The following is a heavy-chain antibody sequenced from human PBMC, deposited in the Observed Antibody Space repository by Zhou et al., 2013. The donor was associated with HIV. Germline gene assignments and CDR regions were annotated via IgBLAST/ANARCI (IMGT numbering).Heavy chain of an antibody. D-gene: IGHD4-17*01. Sequence: QVQVVQSGAEVKKPGASVKVSCTTSGYAFTAYYIHWVRQAPGQGPEWMGWINTQTGGTKYVQKFQGRVTMTRDTSISTAYMELSSLTSDDTAIYYCNERLRYLVGVVTTWGQGTLVTVSS. V-gene: IGHV1-2*02. CDR2: INTQTGGT. CDR3: NERLRYLVGVVTT. CDR1: GYAFTAYY. J-gene: IGHJ4*02.